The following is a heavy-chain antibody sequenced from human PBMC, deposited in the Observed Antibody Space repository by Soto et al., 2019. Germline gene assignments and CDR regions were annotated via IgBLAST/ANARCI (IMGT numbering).Heavy chain of an antibody. D-gene: IGHD3-3*01. CDR2: ISYDGSNK. V-gene: IGHV3-30-3*01. CDR1: GFTFRSYA. CDR3: ARDRLGVVMYYFDY. J-gene: IGHJ4*02. Sequence: QVQLVESGGGVVQPGRSLRLSCAASGFTFRSYAMHWVRQAPGKGLEWVAVISYDGSNKYYADSVKGRFTISTDNSKNAPCLQMNSLRAEDTAVYYCARDRLGVVMYYFDYCGQGTLVIVSS.